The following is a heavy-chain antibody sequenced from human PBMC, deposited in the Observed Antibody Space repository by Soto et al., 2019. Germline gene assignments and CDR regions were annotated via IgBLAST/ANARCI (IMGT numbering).Heavy chain of an antibody. CDR1: GFTFSSYS. J-gene: IGHJ2*01. CDR3: AKKENSGPGRQFFDF. V-gene: IGHV3-23*01. CDR2: FRTGGDDGTT. Sequence: GGSLRLSCAASGFTFSSYSMSWVRQAPGKGLEWVSGFRTGGDDGTTYYADSVKGRFTISRDNSKNTLFLQMNSLRAEDTAIYYCAKKENSGPGRQFFDFWARRTLVPASS. D-gene: IGHD3-10*01.